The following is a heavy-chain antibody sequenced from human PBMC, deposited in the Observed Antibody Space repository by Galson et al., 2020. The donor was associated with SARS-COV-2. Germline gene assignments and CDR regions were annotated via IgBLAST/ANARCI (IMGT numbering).Heavy chain of an antibody. V-gene: IGHV3-30*18. Sequence: GGSLRLSCAASGFSFALHPMHWVRQAPGKGLEWVAVISYDGSNKYYADSVKGRFTISRDNSKNTLYLQMNSLRAEDTAVYYCAKGDFWSGYYRDLYYYYGMDVWGQGTTVTVSS. CDR1: GFSFALHP. CDR3: AKGDFWSGYYRDLYYYYGMDV. CDR2: ISYDGSNK. D-gene: IGHD3-3*01. J-gene: IGHJ6*02.